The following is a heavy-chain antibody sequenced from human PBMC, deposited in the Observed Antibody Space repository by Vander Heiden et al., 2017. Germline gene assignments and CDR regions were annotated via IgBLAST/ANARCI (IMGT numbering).Heavy chain of an antibody. D-gene: IGHD1-7*01. CDR1: GGSIRSGGYS. J-gene: IGHJ5*02. V-gene: IGHV4-30-2*01. CDR3: ARGYRGELELLIDTWFDP. Sequence: QLQLQESGSGLVKPSQTLSLTCAVSGGSIRSGGYSWSWIRQPPGKGLEWIGYIYHSGSTYYNPSLKSRVTISVDRSKNQFSLKLSSVTAADTAVYYCARGYRGELELLIDTWFDPWGQGTLVTVSS. CDR2: IYHSGST.